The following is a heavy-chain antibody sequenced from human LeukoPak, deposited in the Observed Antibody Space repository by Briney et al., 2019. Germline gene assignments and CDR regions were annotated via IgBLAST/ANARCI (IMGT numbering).Heavy chain of an antibody. CDR1: GFTVSSNY. CDR3: ARDPPTYYDILTGFS. J-gene: IGHJ4*02. Sequence: SGGSLRLSCAASGFTVSSNYMSWVRQAPGKGLEWVSVIYSGGSTYYAGSVKGRFTISRDNSKNTLYLQMNSLRAEDTAVYYCARDPPTYYDILTGFSWGQGTLVTVSS. V-gene: IGHV3-66*01. CDR2: IYSGGST. D-gene: IGHD3-9*01.